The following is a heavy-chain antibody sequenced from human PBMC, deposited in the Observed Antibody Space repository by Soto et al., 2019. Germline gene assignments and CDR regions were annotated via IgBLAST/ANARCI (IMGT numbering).Heavy chain of an antibody. V-gene: IGHV3-15*01. J-gene: IGHJ6*03. Sequence: GGSLRLSCAASGFTFSNAWMSWVRQAPGKGLEWVGRIKSKTDGGTTDYAAPVKGRFTISRDDSKNTLYLQMNSLKTEDTAVYYCTTVSHSSSWYYYYYYMDVWGKGTTVTVSS. CDR2: IKSKTDGGTT. CDR1: GFTFSNAW. CDR3: TTVSHSSSWYYYYYYMDV. D-gene: IGHD6-13*01.